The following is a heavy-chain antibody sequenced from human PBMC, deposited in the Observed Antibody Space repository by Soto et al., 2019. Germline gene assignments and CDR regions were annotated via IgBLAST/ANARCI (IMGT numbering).Heavy chain of an antibody. Sequence: ASVKVSCKASGDIFTDYYMHWVRQAPGQGLEWMGWINPNSGVTKYAQKFQGWVTMTRDTSIRTVYMQLSRLRFDDTAIYYCARESGEATATLDYYYFYMDVWGTGTTVTVSS. J-gene: IGHJ6*03. CDR2: INPNSGVT. CDR3: ARESGEATATLDYYYFYMDV. D-gene: IGHD5-12*01. V-gene: IGHV1-2*04. CDR1: GDIFTDYY.